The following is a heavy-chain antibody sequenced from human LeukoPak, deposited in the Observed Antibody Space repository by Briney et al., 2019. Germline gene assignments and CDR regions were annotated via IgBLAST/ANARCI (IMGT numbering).Heavy chain of an antibody. V-gene: IGHV3-11*04. Sequence: GGSLRLSCAASGFTFSDYYMSWIRQAPGKGLEWVSYISSSGSTIYYADSVKGRFTISRDNAKNSLYLQMNSLRAEDTAVYYCASVLDTAMVFDYWGQGTLVTVSS. CDR3: ASVLDTAMVFDY. D-gene: IGHD5-18*01. J-gene: IGHJ4*02. CDR2: ISSSGSTI. CDR1: GFTFSDYY.